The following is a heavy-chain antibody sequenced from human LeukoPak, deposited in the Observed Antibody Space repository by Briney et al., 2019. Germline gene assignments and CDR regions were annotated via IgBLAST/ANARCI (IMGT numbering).Heavy chain of an antibody. J-gene: IGHJ4*02. V-gene: IGHV3-23*01. CDR1: GITFTDHG. Sequence: PGRSLRLSCAASGITFTDHGLSWVRQAPGKGLEWVSSISVSGGVTLYADSVKGRFVISRDNSRSRVYLEMNRLRAEDPAVYYCAKGFDFWRGLYYFDHWGQGTLVTVSS. CDR3: AKGFDFWRGLYYFDH. D-gene: IGHD3-3*01. CDR2: ISVSGGVT.